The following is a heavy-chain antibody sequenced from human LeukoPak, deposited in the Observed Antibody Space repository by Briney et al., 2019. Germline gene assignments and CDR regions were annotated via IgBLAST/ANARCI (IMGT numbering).Heavy chain of an antibody. J-gene: IGHJ2*01. CDR2: IGADSGDTHGDT. V-gene: IGHV1-18*01. D-gene: IGHD4-11*01. CDR1: GYRLRNHG. CDR3: ARGSSPYNWYFDL. Sequence: ASVKVSCKASGYRLRNHGISWVRQAPGQGLEWMGWIGADSGDTHGDTHYAAKLQGRVTMTTDTSTDTAYMDLRSLTSDDTAVYYCARGSSPYNWYFDLWGRGTLVTVSS.